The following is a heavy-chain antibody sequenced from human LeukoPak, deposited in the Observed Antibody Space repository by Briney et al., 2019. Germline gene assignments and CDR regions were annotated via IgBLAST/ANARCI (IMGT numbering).Heavy chain of an antibody. Sequence: PGGSLRLSCAASGFTFSSFGMSWVRRAPGKGLEWVSTISGSGGIIDYADSVKGRFTFSRDNSRNMVYLQMNSLRAEDTAVYYCAKDLPDYGDYIEGYWGQGTLVTVPS. V-gene: IGHV3-23*01. CDR2: ISGSGGII. CDR1: GFTFSSFG. J-gene: IGHJ4*02. CDR3: AKDLPDYGDYIEGY. D-gene: IGHD4-17*01.